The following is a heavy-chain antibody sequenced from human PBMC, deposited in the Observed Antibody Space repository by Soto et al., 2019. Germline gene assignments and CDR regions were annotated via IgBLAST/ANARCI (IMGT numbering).Heavy chain of an antibody. Sequence: ASVKVSCKASGYIYTNYYIHWVRQAPGQGLEWMAIINPLPTSGSTNYAQKFQGRVTVTRDTSTSTVYLELSSLRSDDTAVYYCARDLAAAAYWGQGTLVTVSS. V-gene: IGHV1-46*01. D-gene: IGHD6-13*01. CDR2: INPLPTSGST. CDR3: ARDLAAAAY. CDR1: GYIYTNYY. J-gene: IGHJ4*02.